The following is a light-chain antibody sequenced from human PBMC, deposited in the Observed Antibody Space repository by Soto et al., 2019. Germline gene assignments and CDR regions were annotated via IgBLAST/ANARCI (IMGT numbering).Light chain of an antibody. V-gene: IGLV1-40*01. J-gene: IGLJ3*02. Sequence: QSVLTQPPSVSGAPGQRVTISCTGSSSNIGAGYDVHWYQQLPGTVPKLLLYANNNRPPGVPDRFSGSKSGTAASLSITVLQDEDEADYYCQSYDRLRSVWVFGGGTKLTVL. CDR1: SSNIGAGYD. CDR2: ANN. CDR3: QSYDRLRSVWV.